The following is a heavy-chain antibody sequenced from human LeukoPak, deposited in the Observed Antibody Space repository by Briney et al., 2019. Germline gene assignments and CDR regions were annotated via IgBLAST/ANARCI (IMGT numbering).Heavy chain of an antibody. J-gene: IGHJ4*02. CDR3: AKDLGYSGSSYFDY. CDR1: GFTFSSYG. Sequence: GGSLRLSCAAPGFTFSSYGMHWVRQAPGKGLEWVAFISSDGSNKYYADSVKGRFTISRDNSKNTLYLQMNSLRAEDTAVYYCAKDLGYSGSSYFDYWGQGTLVTVSS. D-gene: IGHD1-26*01. V-gene: IGHV3-30*19. CDR2: ISSDGSNK.